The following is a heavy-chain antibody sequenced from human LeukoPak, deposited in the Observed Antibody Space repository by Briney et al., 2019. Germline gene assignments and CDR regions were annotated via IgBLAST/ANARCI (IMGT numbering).Heavy chain of an antibody. J-gene: IGHJ4*02. D-gene: IGHD4-17*01. Sequence: GGSLRLSCAASGFTFIDYDMHWVRQVIGKGLEWVSAIGIRGDTHYSGSVKGRFTISRENAESSLYLQMNSLRAEDTALYYCVRGSDYYYFDYWDQGTLVTVSS. CDR2: IGIRGDT. CDR3: VRGSDYYYFDY. V-gene: IGHV3-13*01. CDR1: GFTFIDYD.